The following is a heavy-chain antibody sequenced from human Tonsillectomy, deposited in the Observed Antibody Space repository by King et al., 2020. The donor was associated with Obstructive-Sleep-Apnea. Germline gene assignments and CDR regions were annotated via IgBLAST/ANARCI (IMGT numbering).Heavy chain of an antibody. V-gene: IGHV4-39*07. CDR1: GGSISSSSYY. CDR3: AGDGGGYWNYDY. Sequence: QLQESGPGLVKPSETLSLTCTVSGGSISSSSYYWGWIRQPPGKGLEWIGSIYYSGSTYYNPSLKSRVTISVDTSKNQFSLKLSSVTAADTAVYYCAGDGGGYWNYDYWGQGTLVTVSS. J-gene: IGHJ4*02. D-gene: IGHD1-7*01. CDR2: IYYSGST.